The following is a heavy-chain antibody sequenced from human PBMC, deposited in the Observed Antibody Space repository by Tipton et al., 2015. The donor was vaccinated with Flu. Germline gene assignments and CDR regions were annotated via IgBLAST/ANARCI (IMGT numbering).Heavy chain of an antibody. D-gene: IGHD2-15*01. Sequence: LRLSCSVSGGSITSYYWSWIRQPPGKGLEWIAFIFHTGSTSYNPSLKSRVSISLDTSRTQFSLKPSSVTAADTAVYYCAREWSAFDIWGQGTMVTVSS. J-gene: IGHJ3*02. CDR3: AREWSAFDI. V-gene: IGHV4-59*01. CDR1: GGSITSYY. CDR2: IFHTGST.